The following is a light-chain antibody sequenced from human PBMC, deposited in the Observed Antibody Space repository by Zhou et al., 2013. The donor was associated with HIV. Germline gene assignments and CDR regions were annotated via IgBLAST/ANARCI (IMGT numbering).Light chain of an antibody. CDR1: ESIGQW. J-gene: IGKJ4*01. CDR2: AAS. CDR3: QQANSFPALT. V-gene: IGKV1-12*01. Sequence: DILLTQSPLALSVYIGDRVTITCRANESIGQWLAWYQQKPGKAPKVLIYAASTLQSGVPSRFSGSGSGTEFTLTISSLQPEDFATYYCQQANSFPALTFGGGTKVEIK.